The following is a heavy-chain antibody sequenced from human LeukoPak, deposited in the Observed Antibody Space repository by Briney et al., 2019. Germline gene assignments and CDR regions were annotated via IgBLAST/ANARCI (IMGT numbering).Heavy chain of an antibody. V-gene: IGHV5-10-1*01. CDR2: IDPSDSYT. CDR3: ARNFGSTEAFDI. J-gene: IGHJ3*02. Sequence: GESLRISCKGSGYSFTSYWISWVRPMPGKGLAWMGRIDPSDSYTNYSPSFQGHVTISADKSISTAYLQWSSLKASDTAMYYCARNFGSTEAFDIWGQGTMVTVSS. D-gene: IGHD6-13*01. CDR1: GYSFTSYW.